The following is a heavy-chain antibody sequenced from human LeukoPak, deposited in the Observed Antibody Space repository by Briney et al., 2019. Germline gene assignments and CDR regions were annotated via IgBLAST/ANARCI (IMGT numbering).Heavy chain of an antibody. CDR2: IIPIFGTA. CDR3: ARDNSVGDIAWWFDP. V-gene: IGHV1-69*05. CDR1: GGTFSSYA. J-gene: IGHJ5*02. Sequence: ASVKVSCKASGGTFSSYAISWVRQAPGQGLEWMGGIIPIFGTANYAQKFQGRVTMTRDMSTSTDYMELSSLRSEDTAIYYCARDNSVGDIAWWFDPWGQGTLVTVST. D-gene: IGHD3-10*01.